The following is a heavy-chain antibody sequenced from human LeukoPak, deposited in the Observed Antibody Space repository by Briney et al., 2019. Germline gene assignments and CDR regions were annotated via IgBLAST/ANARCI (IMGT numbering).Heavy chain of an antibody. J-gene: IGHJ4*02. CDR2: ISSSGSTI. D-gene: IGHD2-2*01. Sequence: GGSLRLSCAASGFTFSDYYMSWVRQAPGKGLEWVSYISSSGSTIYYADSVKGRFTISRDNAKNSLYLQMNSLRAEDTAVYYCARVRGYCSSTSTCDDYWGQGTLVTVSS. V-gene: IGHV3-11*01. CDR1: GFTFSDYY. CDR3: ARVRGYCSSTSTCDDY.